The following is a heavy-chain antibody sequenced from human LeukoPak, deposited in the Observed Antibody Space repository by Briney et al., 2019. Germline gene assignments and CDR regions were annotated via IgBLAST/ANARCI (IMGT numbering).Heavy chain of an antibody. Sequence: PGGSLRLSCTASGFTFNNYAMTWVRQGPGKGLECVSAVTGSGASTNYADSVKGRFTISRDNSKTTIYLQMNSLRAEDTALYYCEKRSSTSSGYVDFWGRGTLVTVSS. J-gene: IGHJ4*02. CDR3: EKRSSTSSGYVDF. V-gene: IGHV3-23*01. D-gene: IGHD3-22*01. CDR2: VTGSGAST. CDR1: GFTFNNYA.